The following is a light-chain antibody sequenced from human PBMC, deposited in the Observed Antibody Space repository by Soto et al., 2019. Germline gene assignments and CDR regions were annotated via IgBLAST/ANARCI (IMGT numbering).Light chain of an antibody. V-gene: IGKV3-15*01. Sequence: EIVMTQSPATLSVSPGERATLSCRASQSVSGNLAWYQQKPGQAPRLLIYGASTRATGIPARFSGSGSGTESTLTISSLQSEDFAVYYCQQYGSSPPYTFGQGTKLEIK. CDR3: QQYGSSPPYT. CDR1: QSVSGN. J-gene: IGKJ2*01. CDR2: GAS.